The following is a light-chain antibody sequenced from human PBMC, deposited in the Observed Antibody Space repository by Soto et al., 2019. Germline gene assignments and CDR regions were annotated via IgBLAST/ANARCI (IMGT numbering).Light chain of an antibody. CDR3: QQYDNLPSIT. V-gene: IGKV1-33*01. J-gene: IGKJ5*01. CDR2: DAS. Sequence: DIQMTQSPSSLSASVGDRVTITCQASQDISNYLNWYQQKPGKAPKLLIYDASNLETGVPSRFIGSRSGTDFTFTISSLQPEDIATYYCQQYDNLPSITFGQGTRLEIK. CDR1: QDISNY.